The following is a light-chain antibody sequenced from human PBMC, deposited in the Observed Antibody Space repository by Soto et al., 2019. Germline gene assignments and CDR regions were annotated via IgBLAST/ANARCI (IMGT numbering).Light chain of an antibody. Sequence: EIVMTQAPATLSVSPGERATLSCRASESVSSNLAWHQQKPGQAPRLLFYGASARATDIPARFSGTGSGTELTLTISSLQSEDFAVYYCQQHSKCPRTFGKGPKV. V-gene: IGKV3-15*01. CDR1: ESVSSN. J-gene: IGKJ1*01. CDR2: GAS. CDR3: QQHSKCPRT.